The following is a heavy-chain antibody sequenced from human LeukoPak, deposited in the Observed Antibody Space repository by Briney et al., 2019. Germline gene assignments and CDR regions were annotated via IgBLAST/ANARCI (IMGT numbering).Heavy chain of an antibody. Sequence: PSETLSLTCTVSGGSISSYYWSCIRQPAGKGVEWIGRIYSSGNTNYNPSLKSRVTMSVDTSKNQVSLNLTSVTAADTAVYYCARSPSSRYPYFDYWGQGTLVTVSS. V-gene: IGHV4-4*07. CDR3: ARSPSSRYPYFDY. D-gene: IGHD2-2*02. CDR2: IYSSGNT. CDR1: GGSISSYY. J-gene: IGHJ4*02.